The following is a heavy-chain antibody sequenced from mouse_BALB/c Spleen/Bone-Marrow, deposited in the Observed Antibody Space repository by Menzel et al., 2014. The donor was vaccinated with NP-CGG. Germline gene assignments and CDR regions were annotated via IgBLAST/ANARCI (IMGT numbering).Heavy chain of an antibody. J-gene: IGHJ2*01. Sequence: LQQSGSELARPGASVKLSCKASGYIFANYWMHWVKQRHGQGLEWIGNISPRSGSTNYDEKFKSKATLTVDTSSATAYMYLNSLTSEDSAVYYCTRIFDYWGQGTILTVSS. CDR3: TRIFDY. CDR1: GYIFANYW. CDR2: ISPRSGST. V-gene: IGHV1S22*01.